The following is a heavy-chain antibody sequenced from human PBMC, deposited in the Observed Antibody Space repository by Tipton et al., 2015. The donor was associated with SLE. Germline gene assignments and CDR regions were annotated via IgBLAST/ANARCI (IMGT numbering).Heavy chain of an antibody. CDR3: ARGGMEDY. CDR1: GGSISSYY. V-gene: IGHV4-59*01. J-gene: IGHJ4*02. Sequence: LRLSCTVSGGSISSYYWSWIRQPPGKGLEWIGYIYYSGSTNYNPSLKSRVTISVDTSKNQFSLKLSSVTAADTAVYYCARGGMEDYWGQGTLGTVSS. CDR2: IYYSGST. D-gene: IGHD3-16*01.